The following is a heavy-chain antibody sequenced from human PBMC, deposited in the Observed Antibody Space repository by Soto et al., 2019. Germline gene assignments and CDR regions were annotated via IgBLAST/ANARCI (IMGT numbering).Heavy chain of an antibody. CDR1: GGSISSSNW. D-gene: IGHD3-22*01. J-gene: IGHJ3*02. Sequence: QVQLQESGPGLVKPSGTLSLTCAVSGGSISSSNWWSWVRQPPGKGLEWIGEIYHSGSTNYNPSLKGRVTISVDKSKHQFSLKLSSVTAADTAVYYCARGPHKYYYDSSGSRGAFDIWGQGTMVTVSS. CDR3: ARGPHKYYYDSSGSRGAFDI. V-gene: IGHV4-4*02. CDR2: IYHSGST.